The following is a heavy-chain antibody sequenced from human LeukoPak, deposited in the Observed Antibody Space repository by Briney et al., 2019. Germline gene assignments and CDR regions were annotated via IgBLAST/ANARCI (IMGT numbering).Heavy chain of an antibody. CDR2: IIPIFGIA. V-gene: IGHV1-69*04. CDR1: GGTFSSYA. Sequence: SVKVSCKASGGTFSSYAISWVRQAPGQGLEWMERIIPIFGIANYAQKFQGRVTITADKSTSTAYMELSSLRSEDTAVYYCARTYYYDSSGYYRYYFDYWGQGTLVTVSS. J-gene: IGHJ4*02. CDR3: ARTYYYDSSGYYRYYFDY. D-gene: IGHD3-22*01.